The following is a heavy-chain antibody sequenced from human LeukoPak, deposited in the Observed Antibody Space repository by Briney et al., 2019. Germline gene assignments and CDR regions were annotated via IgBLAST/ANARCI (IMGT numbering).Heavy chain of an antibody. Sequence: SETLSLTCTVSGGSISSYYWSWIRQPPGKGLGWIGYIYYSGSTNYNPSLKSRVTISVDTSKNQFSLKLSSVTAADTAVYYCASVRGYSSGWYASGFDPWGQGTLVTVSS. J-gene: IGHJ5*02. D-gene: IGHD6-19*01. V-gene: IGHV4-59*12. CDR1: GGSISSYY. CDR3: ASVRGYSSGWYASGFDP. CDR2: IYYSGST.